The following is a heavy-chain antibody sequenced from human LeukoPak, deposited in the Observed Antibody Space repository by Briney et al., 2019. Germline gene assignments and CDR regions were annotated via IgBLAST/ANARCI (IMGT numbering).Heavy chain of an antibody. CDR3: ARRPVVHYYDSSGYHDY. D-gene: IGHD3-22*01. V-gene: IGHV1-46*01. CDR1: GYTFTSYY. Sequence: ASVKVSCKASGYTFTSYYMHWVRQAPGQGLEWMGITNPSGGSTSYAQKFQGRVTMTRDTSTSTVYMELSSLRSEDTAVYYCARRPVVHYYDSSGYHDYWGQGTLVTVSS. CDR2: TNPSGGST. J-gene: IGHJ4*02.